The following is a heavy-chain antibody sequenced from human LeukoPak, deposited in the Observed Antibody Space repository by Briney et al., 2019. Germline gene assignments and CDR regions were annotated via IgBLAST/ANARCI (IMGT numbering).Heavy chain of an antibody. J-gene: IGHJ3*02. V-gene: IGHV1-69*13. CDR3: ARVAEDIVVVPATIAGAFDI. Sequence: SVKVSCKASGGAFSSYAISWVRQAPGQGLEWMGGIIPIFGTANYAQKFQGRVTITADESTSTAYMELSSLRSEDTAVYYCARVAEDIVVVPATIAGAFDIWGQGTMVTVSS. CDR1: GGAFSSYA. CDR2: IIPIFGTA. D-gene: IGHD2-2*01.